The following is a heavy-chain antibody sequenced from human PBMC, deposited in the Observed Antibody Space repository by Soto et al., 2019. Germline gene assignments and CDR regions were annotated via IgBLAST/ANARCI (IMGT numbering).Heavy chain of an antibody. CDR2: ISGSGGST. CDR1: GFTFSSYA. V-gene: IGHV3-23*01. Sequence: ESGGGLVQPGGSLRLSCAASGFTFSSYAMSWVRQAPGKGLEWVSAISGSGGSTYYADSVKGRFTISRDNSKNTLYLQMNSLRAEDTAVYYCAKDRMYYDFWSGYYTLTGFDYWGQGTLVTVSS. D-gene: IGHD3-3*01. J-gene: IGHJ4*02. CDR3: AKDRMYYDFWSGYYTLTGFDY.